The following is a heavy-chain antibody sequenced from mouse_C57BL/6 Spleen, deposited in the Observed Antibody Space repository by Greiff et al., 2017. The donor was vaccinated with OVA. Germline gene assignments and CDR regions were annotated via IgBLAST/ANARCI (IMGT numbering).Heavy chain of an antibody. CDR1: GFSLTSYG. CDR3: AKVYYDYDRAMDY. Sequence: QVQLKQSRPGLVQPSQSLSITCTVSGFSLTSYGVHWVRQSPGKGLEWLGVIWRGGSTDYNAAFMSRLSITKDNSKSQVFFKMNSLQADDTAIYYSAKVYYDYDRAMDYWGQGTSVTVSS. CDR2: IWRGGST. D-gene: IGHD2-4*01. V-gene: IGHV2-5*01. J-gene: IGHJ4*01.